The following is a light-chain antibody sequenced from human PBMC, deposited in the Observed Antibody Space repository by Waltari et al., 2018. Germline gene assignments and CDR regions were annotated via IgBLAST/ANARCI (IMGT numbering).Light chain of an antibody. CDR1: GSDVGGYNY. V-gene: IGLV2-11*01. Sequence: QSALTQPRSVSGSPGQSVTVSCTGTGSDVGGYNYVSWYQQHPDKAPQLLIYDINQRPSGVPDRFSGSQSGNTASLTISGLQAEDEADYYCCSYAGTYTQVFGGGTKVTVL. CDR2: DIN. J-gene: IGLJ3*02. CDR3: CSYAGTYTQV.